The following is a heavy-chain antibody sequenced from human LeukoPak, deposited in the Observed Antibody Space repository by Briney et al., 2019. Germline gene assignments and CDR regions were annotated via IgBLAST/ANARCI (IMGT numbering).Heavy chain of an antibody. CDR3: ARVPGYCSGGSCYFYYFDY. CDR2: ISSSSSYI. D-gene: IGHD2-15*01. Sequence: GGSLRLSCAASGFTFSSYSMNWVRQAPGKGLEWVSSISSSSSYICYADSVKGRFTISRDNAKNSLYLQMNSLRAEDTAVYYCARVPGYCSGGSCYFYYFDYWGQGTLVTVSS. V-gene: IGHV3-21*01. J-gene: IGHJ4*02. CDR1: GFTFSSYS.